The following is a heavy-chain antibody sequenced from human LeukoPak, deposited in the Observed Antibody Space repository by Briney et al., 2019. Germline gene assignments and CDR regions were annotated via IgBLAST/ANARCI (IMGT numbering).Heavy chain of an antibody. CDR2: ISSSGSTI. D-gene: IGHD3-22*01. CDR3: ARTYYYDSSGFFDY. CDR1: GFTFSSYE. V-gene: IGHV3-48*03. Sequence: GGSLRFSCAASGFTFSSYEMNGVRQAPGKGLEWVSYISSSGSTIYYADSVKGRFTISRDNAKNSLYLQMNSLRAEDTAVYYCARTYYYDSSGFFDYWGQGTLVTVSS. J-gene: IGHJ4*02.